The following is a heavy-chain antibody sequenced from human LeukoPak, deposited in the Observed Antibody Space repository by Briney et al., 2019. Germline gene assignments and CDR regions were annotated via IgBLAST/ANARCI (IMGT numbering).Heavy chain of an antibody. CDR3: AKSSDYDILTGHLDY. Sequence: GGSLRLSCAASGFTFSSYWMSWVRQAPGKGLEWVSGIRSSGGTTFYADFVKGRFTISRDNSKSTLFLRMNSLRAEDTAIYYCAKSSDYDILTGHLDYWGQGTLVTVSS. CDR1: GFTFSSYW. D-gene: IGHD3-9*01. J-gene: IGHJ4*02. V-gene: IGHV3-23*01. CDR2: IRSSGGTT.